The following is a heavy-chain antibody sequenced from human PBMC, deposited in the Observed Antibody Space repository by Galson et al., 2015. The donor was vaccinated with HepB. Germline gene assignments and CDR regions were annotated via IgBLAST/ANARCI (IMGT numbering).Heavy chain of an antibody. D-gene: IGHD1-26*01. CDR1: GFTFRSFA. CDR3: ARGLIVGSSHAYDAFDL. J-gene: IGHJ3*01. Sequence: SLRLSCAASGFTFRSFALYWIRQAPGKGLEWVAVISFDGGNKFYADSVKGRFTVSRDNPKNTLYLQMNSLRAEDTAVYYCARGLIVGSSHAYDAFDLWGQGTMVTVSS. CDR2: ISFDGGNK. V-gene: IGHV3-30-3*01.